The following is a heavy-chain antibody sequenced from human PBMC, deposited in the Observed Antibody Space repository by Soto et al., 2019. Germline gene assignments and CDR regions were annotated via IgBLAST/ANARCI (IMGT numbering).Heavy chain of an antibody. J-gene: IGHJ4*02. V-gene: IGHV3-9*01. CDR1: GLNFDDFA. CDR3: ATGRYDFWSPYYFDS. Sequence: EVQLVEAGGRLVQPGRSLRLSCVGTGLNFDDFAMHWVRQAPGKGLERVSGITWNSGVLAYADSVKGRFTISIDNARNSLYLQMDRLRAEDTALYYCATGRYDFWSPYYFDSWGQGTLVTVSS. CDR2: ITWNSGVL. D-gene: IGHD3-3*01.